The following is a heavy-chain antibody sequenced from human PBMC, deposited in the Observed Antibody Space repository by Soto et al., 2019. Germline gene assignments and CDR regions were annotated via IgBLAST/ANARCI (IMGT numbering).Heavy chain of an antibody. V-gene: IGHV4-39*01. D-gene: IGHD3-3*01. CDR3: ARYYDFWSGYYTMDDY. J-gene: IGHJ4*02. Sequence: QLQLQESGPGLVKPSETLSLTCTVSGGSISSSSYYWGWIRQPPGKGLEWIGSIYYSGSTYYNPSLKSRVTISVDTSMNQSSLKLSSVTAADTAVYYCARYYDFWSGYYTMDDYWGQGTLVTVSS. CDR2: IYYSGST. CDR1: GGSISSSSYY.